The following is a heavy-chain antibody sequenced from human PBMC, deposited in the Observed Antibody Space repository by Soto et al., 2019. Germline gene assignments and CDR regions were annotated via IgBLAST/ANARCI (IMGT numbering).Heavy chain of an antibody. D-gene: IGHD2-2*02. CDR1: GFTFSSYW. V-gene: IGHV3-7*01. J-gene: IGHJ1*01. Sequence: HPGGSLRLSCAASGFTFSSYWMSWVRQAPGKGLEWVANIKQDGSEKYYVDSVKGRFTISRDNAKNSLYLQMNSLRAEDTAVYYCARVGYQLLYKYFQHWGQGTLVTVSS. CDR3: ARVGYQLLYKYFQH. CDR2: IKQDGSEK.